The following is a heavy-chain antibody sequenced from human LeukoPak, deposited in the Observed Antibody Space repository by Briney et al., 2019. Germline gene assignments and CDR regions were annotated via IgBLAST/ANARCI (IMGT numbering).Heavy chain of an antibody. Sequence: SETLSLTCTVSSGSISPYYWNWIRQPPGKGLEWIGYVYHSGSTNYNPSLNSRVTISVDTSKNQFSLKLSSVTAADTAIYYCARDSRTTTAFDIWGKGTMVTVSS. CDR2: VYHSGST. CDR1: SGSISPYY. V-gene: IGHV4-59*01. D-gene: IGHD1-1*01. J-gene: IGHJ3*02. CDR3: ARDSRTTTAFDI.